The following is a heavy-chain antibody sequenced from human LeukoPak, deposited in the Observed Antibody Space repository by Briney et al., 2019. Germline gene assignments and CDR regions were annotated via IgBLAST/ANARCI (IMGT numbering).Heavy chain of an antibody. J-gene: IGHJ4*02. Sequence: GESLRLSCAASGFTFSNYWMIRVRQSPGKGLEWVAIINQDGSGKYYVDSVKGRFTISRDNAKNSLYLQMSSLRAEDTAVYYCARGGHRQKEFWGQGTLVTVSS. CDR2: INQDGSGK. D-gene: IGHD3-10*01. CDR1: GFTFSNYW. CDR3: ARGGHRQKEF. V-gene: IGHV3-7*01.